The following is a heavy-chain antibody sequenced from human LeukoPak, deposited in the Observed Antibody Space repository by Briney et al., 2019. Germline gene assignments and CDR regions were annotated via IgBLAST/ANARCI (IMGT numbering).Heavy chain of an antibody. V-gene: IGHV1-2*02. CDR2: INPNSGGT. CDR3: ARTYLYSSSRYNY. Sequence: VASVKVSCKASGYTFTGYYMHWVRQAPGQGLEWMGWINPNSGGTNYAQKFQGRVTMTRDTSISTAYMELSRLRSDDTAVYYCARTYLYSSSRYNYWGQGTLVTVSS. CDR1: GYTFTGYY. D-gene: IGHD6-13*01. J-gene: IGHJ4*02.